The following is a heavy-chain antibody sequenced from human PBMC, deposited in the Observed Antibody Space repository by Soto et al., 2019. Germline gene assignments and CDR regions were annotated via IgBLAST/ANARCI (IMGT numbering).Heavy chain of an antibody. CDR1: GFTFRTYT. CDR2: ISGFSPYT. CDR3: ARDRGYDAHDYYYNAMDV. Sequence: EVQLVESGGGLVKPGGSLRLSCISSGFTFRTYTMNWVRQAPGKGLEWVSGISGFSPYTFYAESVKGRFTISRYNANNSLSLQLNSLRAEDTAVYYCARDRGYDAHDYYYNAMDVWGRGTTVTVAS. V-gene: IGHV3-21*01. J-gene: IGHJ6*02. D-gene: IGHD3-10*01.